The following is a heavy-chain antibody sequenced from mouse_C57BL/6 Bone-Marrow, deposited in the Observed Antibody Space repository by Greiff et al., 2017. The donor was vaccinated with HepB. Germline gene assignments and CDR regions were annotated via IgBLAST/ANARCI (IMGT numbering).Heavy chain of an antibody. CDR3: ATYDPTGYFDV. Sequence: QVQLKQSGPELVKPGASVKISCKASGYAFSSSWMNWVKQRPGKGLEWIGRIYPGDGDTNYNGKFKGKATLTADKSSSTAYMQLSSLTSEDSAVYFCATYDPTGYFDVWGTGTTVTVSS. D-gene: IGHD2-3*01. J-gene: IGHJ1*03. CDR2: IYPGDGDT. CDR1: GYAFSSSW. V-gene: IGHV1-82*01.